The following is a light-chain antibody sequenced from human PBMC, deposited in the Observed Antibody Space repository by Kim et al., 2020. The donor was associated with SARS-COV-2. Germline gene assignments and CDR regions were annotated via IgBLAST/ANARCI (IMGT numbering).Light chain of an antibody. CDR2: DAF. CDR1: RSVCIQ. CDR3: QQRSNWPVT. J-gene: IGKJ1*01. V-gene: IGKV3-11*01. Sequence: LSPGKRATLSCRASRSVCIQLHWYRPTPGQAPRLLIYDAFNRATGIPARFSGSGSGTDFTLTISSLEPEDFGVYYCQQRSNWPVTFGQGTKVDIK.